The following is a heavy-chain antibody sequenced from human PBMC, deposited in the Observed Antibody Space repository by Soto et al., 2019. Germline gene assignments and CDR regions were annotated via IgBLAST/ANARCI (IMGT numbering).Heavy chain of an antibody. D-gene: IGHD5-18*01. V-gene: IGHV4-30-4*01. J-gene: IGHJ3*02. CDR2: IYYSGST. CDR3: ARANYKSTQLWSYGSGAFDI. Sequence: SETLSLTCTVSGGSISSGDYYWSWIRQHPGKGLEWIGYIYYSGSTYYNPSLKSRVTISVDTSKNQFSLKLSSVTAADTAVYYCARANYKSTQLWSYGSGAFDIWGQGTMVTVSS. CDR1: GGSISSGDYY.